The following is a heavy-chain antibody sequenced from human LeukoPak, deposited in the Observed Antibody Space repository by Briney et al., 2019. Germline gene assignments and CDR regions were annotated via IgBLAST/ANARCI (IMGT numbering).Heavy chain of an antibody. V-gene: IGHV3-9*01. CDR1: GFTFDDYA. D-gene: IGHD6-19*01. Sequence: GGSLRLSCAASGFTFDDYAMHWVRQAPGKGLEWVSGISWNSGSIGYADSVKGRFTISRGNAKNSLYLQMNSLRAEDTALYYCAKADVGGNSDYWGQGTLVTVSS. J-gene: IGHJ4*02. CDR2: ISWNSGSI. CDR3: AKADVGGNSDY.